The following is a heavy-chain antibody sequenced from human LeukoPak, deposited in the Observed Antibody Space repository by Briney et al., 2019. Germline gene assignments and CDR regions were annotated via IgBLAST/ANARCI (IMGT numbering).Heavy chain of an antibody. Sequence: GGSLRLSCAASGFTFSDYYMSWIRQAPGKGLEWVSYISSSGSTIYYADSVKGRFTISRDNTKNSLYLQMNSLRAEDTAVYYCARDRAYSTFDYWGQGTLVTVSS. V-gene: IGHV3-11*04. CDR3: ARDRAYSTFDY. CDR1: GFTFSDYY. J-gene: IGHJ4*02. CDR2: ISSSGSTI. D-gene: IGHD3-16*01.